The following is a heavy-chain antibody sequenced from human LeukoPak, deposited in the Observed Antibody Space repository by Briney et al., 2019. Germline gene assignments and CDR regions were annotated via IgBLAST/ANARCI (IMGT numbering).Heavy chain of an antibody. CDR3: ASVGGHDYGDYSFDY. D-gene: IGHD4-17*01. V-gene: IGHV1-46*01. CDR1: GYTFTGYY. J-gene: IGHJ4*02. Sequence: ASVKVSCKASGYTFTGYYMHWVRQAPGQGLEWMGIINPSGGSTSYAQKFQGRVTMTRDTSTSTVYMELSSLRSEDTAVYYCASVGGHDYGDYSFDYWGQGTLVTVSS. CDR2: INPSGGST.